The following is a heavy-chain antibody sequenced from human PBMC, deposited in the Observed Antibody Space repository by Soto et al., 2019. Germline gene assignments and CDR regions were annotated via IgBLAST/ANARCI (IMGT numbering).Heavy chain of an antibody. V-gene: IGHV1-69*13. CDR1: QRTFTSYG. CDR3: ARSPNHFIVALGESTHYYGLDV. CDR2: IIPMFGTA. Sequence: SVKVSCKASQRTFTSYGLSWVRQAPGQGXEWLGTIIPMFGTANYAQRFQGRVTITADEFTSTAYMELSSLTSEDTAVYFCARSPNHFIVALGESTHYYGLDVWGQGTTVTVSS. D-gene: IGHD2-21*01. J-gene: IGHJ6*02.